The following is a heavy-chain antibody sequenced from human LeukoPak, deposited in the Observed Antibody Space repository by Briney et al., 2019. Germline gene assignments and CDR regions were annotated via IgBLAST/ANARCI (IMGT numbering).Heavy chain of an antibody. Sequence: PGGSLRLSCAASGFTFSSYAMSWVRQAPGKGLEWVSAISGSGGSTYYADSVKGRFTISRDNSKNTLYLQMNSLRAEDTAVYYCAKMGLWFGDYYYMDVWGKGTTVTISS. D-gene: IGHD3-10*01. V-gene: IGHV3-23*01. CDR1: GFTFSSYA. CDR2: ISGSGGST. CDR3: AKMGLWFGDYYYMDV. J-gene: IGHJ6*03.